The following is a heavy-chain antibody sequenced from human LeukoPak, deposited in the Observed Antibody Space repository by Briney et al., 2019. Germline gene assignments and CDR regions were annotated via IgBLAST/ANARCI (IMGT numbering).Heavy chain of an antibody. Sequence: GGSLRLSCAASGFTFSDYYMSWIRQAPGKGLEWVSYISSSGSTIYYADSVKGRFTISRDNAKNSLYLQMNSLRAEDTAVYYCAREEWQPLAAFDYWGQGTLVTVSS. CDR1: GFTFSDYY. D-gene: IGHD6-13*01. CDR2: ISSSGSTI. V-gene: IGHV3-11*04. CDR3: AREEWQPLAAFDY. J-gene: IGHJ4*02.